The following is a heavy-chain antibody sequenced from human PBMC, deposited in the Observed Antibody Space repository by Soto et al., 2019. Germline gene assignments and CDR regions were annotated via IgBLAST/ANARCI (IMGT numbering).Heavy chain of an antibody. CDR3: AKDRLAGTRSFDY. CDR1: GFTFTMYA. J-gene: IGHJ4*02. D-gene: IGHD6-19*01. Sequence: LSCAASGFTFTMYAMSWVRQAPGKGLEWVSASGGSGGSTYYADSVKGRFTISRDNSKNTLYLQMHGLRAEDTALYYCAKDRLAGTRSFDYWGQGTLVTASS. CDR2: SGGSGGST. V-gene: IGHV3-23*01.